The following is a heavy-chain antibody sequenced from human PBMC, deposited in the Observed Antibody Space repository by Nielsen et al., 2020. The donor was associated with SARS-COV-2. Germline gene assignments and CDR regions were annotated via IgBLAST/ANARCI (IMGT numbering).Heavy chain of an antibody. CDR3: AGLGTYSDAFEI. CDR2: VYYSGRT. J-gene: IGHJ3*02. D-gene: IGHD1-26*01. CDR1: RGSISSGDYY. Sequence: SETLSLTCTVSRGSISSGDYYWSWIRQPPGKGLEWIGYVYYSGRTYYNPSLKSRVTISVDPSEKQSSLKMTSVTGADTAVYYCAGLGTYSDAFEIWGQGTMVTVSS. V-gene: IGHV4-30-4*08.